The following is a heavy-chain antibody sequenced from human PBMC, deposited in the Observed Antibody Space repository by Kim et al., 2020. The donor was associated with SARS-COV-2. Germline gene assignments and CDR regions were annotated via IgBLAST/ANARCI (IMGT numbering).Heavy chain of an antibody. V-gene: IGHV3-74*01. CDR3: VRGHYFDY. J-gene: IGHJ4*02. Sequence: GGSLRLSCAASGFTFSSYWMHWVRQAPGKGLVWVSVIKGDGSNTIYADSVKGRFTISRDNAKNTLYLQMSSLRAEDTAVYYCVRGHYFDYWGQGTLATVSS. CDR1: GFTFSSYW. CDR2: IKGDGSNT.